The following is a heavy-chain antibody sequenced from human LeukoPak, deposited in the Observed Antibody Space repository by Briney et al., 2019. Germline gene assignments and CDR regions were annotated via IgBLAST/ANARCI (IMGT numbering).Heavy chain of an antibody. CDR1: GGSISSYY. CDR2: IYYSGST. V-gene: IGHV4-59*01. D-gene: IGHD6-19*01. Sequence: SETLSLTCTVSGGSISSYYWSWIRQPPGKGLEWIGYIYYSGSTNYNPSLKSRVTISVDTSKNQFSLKLSSVTAVDTAVYYCARGQARLAWFDPWGRGTLVTVSS. J-gene: IGHJ5*02. CDR3: ARGQARLAWFDP.